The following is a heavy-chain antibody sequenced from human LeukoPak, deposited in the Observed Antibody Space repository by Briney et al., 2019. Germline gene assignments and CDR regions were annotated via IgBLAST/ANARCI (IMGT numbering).Heavy chain of an antibody. CDR3: AQPGRGSSGYSYYFDY. CDR1: GFTFSSHG. D-gene: IGHD3-22*01. V-gene: IGHV3-23*01. Sequence: GGSLRLSCAASGFTFSSHGMSWVRQAPGKGLEWVSTISGSGDYTYYADSVKGRFTISRDNSKNTLYLQMNSLRAEDTAVYYCAQPGRGSSGYSYYFDYWGQGTLVTVSS. J-gene: IGHJ4*02. CDR2: ISGSGDYT.